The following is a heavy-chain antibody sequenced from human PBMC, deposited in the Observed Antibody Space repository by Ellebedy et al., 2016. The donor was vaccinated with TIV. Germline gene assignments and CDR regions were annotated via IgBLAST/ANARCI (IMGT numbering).Heavy chain of an antibody. CDR2: SSGSGDST. J-gene: IGHJ4*02. CDR1: GVSFSSYA. Sequence: GGSLRLSXTASGVSFSSYAMSWVRQAPGKGLEWVSGSSGSGDSTYYADSVKGRFTISRDNSKNTLYLQMNRLRAEDTAVYYCAKVGWSSGWPHDYWGQGSLVTVSS. D-gene: IGHD6-19*01. CDR3: AKVGWSSGWPHDY. V-gene: IGHV3-23*01.